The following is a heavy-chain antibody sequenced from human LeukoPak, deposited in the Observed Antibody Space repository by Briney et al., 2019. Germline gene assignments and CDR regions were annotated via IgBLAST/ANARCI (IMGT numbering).Heavy chain of an antibody. D-gene: IGHD3-3*02. CDR3: ARDRLRPSFSVSHVDL. J-gene: IGHJ4*02. CDR2: INSNGAIT. Sequence: GGSLTLSCATSGFTFVDYGLSWVRRAPGKGLEWLCSINSNGAITHYADSVKGRLTSSRDNAKNSLYLRIDSLRAEDTALYYCARDRLRPSFSVSHVDLWGQGTLVTVSS. V-gene: IGHV3-20*04. CDR1: GFTFVDYG.